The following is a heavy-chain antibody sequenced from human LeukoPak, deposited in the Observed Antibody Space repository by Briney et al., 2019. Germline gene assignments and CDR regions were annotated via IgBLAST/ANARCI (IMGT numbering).Heavy chain of an antibody. D-gene: IGHD3-9*01. Sequence: GGSLRLSCAASEFTFSSYAMSWVRQAPGKGLEWGSCISASGGTTYYADSATGRFTISRYNSRNTFYLQMNSLRAADTAAYYCAKDLTGHTTPLFDSWGQGTLVIVSS. CDR1: EFTFSSYA. CDR2: ISASGGTT. V-gene: IGHV3-23*01. J-gene: IGHJ4*02. CDR3: AKDLTGHTTPLFDS.